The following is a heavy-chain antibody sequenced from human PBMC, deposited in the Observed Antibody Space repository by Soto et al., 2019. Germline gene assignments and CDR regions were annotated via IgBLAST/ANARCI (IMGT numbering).Heavy chain of an antibody. D-gene: IGHD6-13*01. J-gene: IGHJ3*02. CDR2: IYWDDDK. V-gene: IGHV2-5*02. Sequence: QITLKESGPTLVKPTQTLTLTCTFSGFSLSTSGVGVGWIRQPPGKALEGLALIYWDDDKRYSPSLKSRLTITKDTSKNQVVLTMTNMDPVDTATYYCAHRRIAAAINAFDIWGQGTMVTVSS. CDR1: GFSLSTSGVG. CDR3: AHRRIAAAINAFDI.